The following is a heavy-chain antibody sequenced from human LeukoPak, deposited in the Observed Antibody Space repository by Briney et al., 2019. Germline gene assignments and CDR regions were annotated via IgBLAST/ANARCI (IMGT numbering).Heavy chain of an antibody. Sequence: PGGSLRLSCAASGFTFSSYWMYWVRQAPGKGLVWVSRINGDGSTTTYVDSVKGRFTIYRDNAKNTVYLQMNSLRVEDTAVYYCATVRSGSWDWFDPWGQGTLVTVSS. J-gene: IGHJ5*02. CDR3: ATVRSGSWDWFDP. V-gene: IGHV3-74*01. D-gene: IGHD3-10*01. CDR1: GFTFSSYW. CDR2: INGDGSTT.